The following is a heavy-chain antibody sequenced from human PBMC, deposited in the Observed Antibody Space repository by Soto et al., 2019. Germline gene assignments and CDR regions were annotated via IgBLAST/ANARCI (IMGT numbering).Heavy chain of an antibody. CDR1: GGSISSYY. Sequence: PSETLSLTCTVSGGSISSYYWSWIRQPAGKGLEWIGRIYTSGSTNYNPYLKSRVTMSVDTSKNQFSLKLSSVTAADTAVYYCAREVDIVVVPAAIRGAIWFDPWGKGTLVTVSS. D-gene: IGHD2-2*02. V-gene: IGHV4-4*07. CDR2: IYTSGST. J-gene: IGHJ5*02. CDR3: AREVDIVVVPAAIRGAIWFDP.